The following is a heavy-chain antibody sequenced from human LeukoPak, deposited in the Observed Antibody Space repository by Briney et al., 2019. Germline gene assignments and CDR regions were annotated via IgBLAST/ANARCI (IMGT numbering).Heavy chain of an antibody. Sequence: SETLSLTCAVYGGSFSGYYWSWIRQPPGKGLEWIGEINHSGSTNYNPSLKSRVTISVDTSKNQFSPKLSSVTAADTAVYYCARFPYGSGSPWGQGTLVTVSS. CDR1: GGSFSGYY. V-gene: IGHV4-34*01. CDR2: INHSGST. J-gene: IGHJ5*02. D-gene: IGHD3-10*01. CDR3: ARFPYGSGSP.